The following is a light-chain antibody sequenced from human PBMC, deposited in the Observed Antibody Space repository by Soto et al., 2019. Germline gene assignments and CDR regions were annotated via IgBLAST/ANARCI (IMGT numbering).Light chain of an antibody. CDR2: WAS. CDR1: QSVLFNSNNKNY. Sequence: DIVMTQSPDSLAVSLGERATINCRSSQSVLFNSNNKNYLAWYQQKPGQPPKLLIDWASTRESGVPDRFSGSGSGTDFTLTISSLQAEDVAVYYCQQTYSTPLTFGGGPKVEIK. J-gene: IGKJ4*01. V-gene: IGKV4-1*01. CDR3: QQTYSTPLT.